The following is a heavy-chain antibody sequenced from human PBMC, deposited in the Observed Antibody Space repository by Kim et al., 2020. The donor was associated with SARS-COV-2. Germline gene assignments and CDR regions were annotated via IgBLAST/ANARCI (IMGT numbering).Heavy chain of an antibody. CDR1: GYTFTSYD. J-gene: IGHJ6*02. V-gene: IGHV1-8*01. D-gene: IGHD2-15*01. Sequence: ASVKVSCKASGYTFTSYDINWVRQATGQGLEWMGWMNPNSGNTGYAQKFQGRVTMTRNTSISTAYMELSSLRSEDTAVYYCARIIGAKGFVVVVAATSASRWYYYGMDVWGQGTTVTVSS. CDR3: ARIIGAKGFVVVVAATSASRWYYYGMDV. CDR2: MNPNSGNT.